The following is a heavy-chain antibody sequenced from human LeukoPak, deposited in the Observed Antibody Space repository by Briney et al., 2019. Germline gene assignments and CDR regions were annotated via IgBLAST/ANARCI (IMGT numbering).Heavy chain of an antibody. CDR1: GFSFSDYY. V-gene: IGHV3-11*01. CDR3: ARVGIAAQIYYYYGLDV. CDR2: ISSSGSTI. J-gene: IGHJ6*02. Sequence: GGSLRLSCAASGFSFSDYYMSWIRQAPGKGLEWVSYISSSGSTIYYADSVKGRFTISRDNAKNSLYLQMNSLRAEDTAVYCCARVGIAAQIYYYYGLDVWGQGTTVTVSS. D-gene: IGHD6-6*01.